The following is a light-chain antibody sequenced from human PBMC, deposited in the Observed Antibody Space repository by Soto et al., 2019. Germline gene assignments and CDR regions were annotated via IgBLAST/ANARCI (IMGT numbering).Light chain of an antibody. CDR3: QQYYSTPRT. V-gene: IGKV4-1*01. J-gene: IGKJ1*01. CDR2: WAS. Sequence: DIVMTQSPDSLAVSLGERDTISCKSSQRVLYSSNNKNYLAWYQQKPGQPPKLLIYWASTRESGVPDRFSGSGSGTDFTLTISSLQAEDVAVYYCQQYYSTPRTFGQGTKVDIK. CDR1: QRVLYSSNNKNY.